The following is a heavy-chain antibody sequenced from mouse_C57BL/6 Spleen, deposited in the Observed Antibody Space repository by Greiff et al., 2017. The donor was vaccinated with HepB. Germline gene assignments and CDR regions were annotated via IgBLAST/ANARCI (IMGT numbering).Heavy chain of an antibody. Sequence: EVQLQQPGAELVKPGASVKLSCTASGSNIKDYYMHWVKQRTEQGLEWIGRIDPEDGETKYAPKFQGKATKTADTTSNTAYLQLSSLTSEDTAVYYCARNYGSPYWYFDDWGTGTTVTVSS. CDR3: ARNYGSPYWYFDD. CDR2: IDPEDGET. D-gene: IGHD1-1*01. J-gene: IGHJ1*03. CDR1: GSNIKDYY. V-gene: IGHV14-2*01.